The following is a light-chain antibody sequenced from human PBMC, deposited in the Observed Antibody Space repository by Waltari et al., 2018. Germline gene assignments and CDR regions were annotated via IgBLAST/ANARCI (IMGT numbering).Light chain of an antibody. CDR3: SSYTSSSPYV. CDR2: EVS. J-gene: IGLJ1*01. Sequence: QSALTQPASVSGSPGQSITISCTGTSSDIGSYNLVSWYQQHPGKDPKLMIYEVSNRPSGGSNRFAGSKSGNTASLTISGLQAEDEADYYCSSYTSSSPYVFGTGTKVTVL. V-gene: IGLV2-14*02. CDR1: SSDIGSYNL.